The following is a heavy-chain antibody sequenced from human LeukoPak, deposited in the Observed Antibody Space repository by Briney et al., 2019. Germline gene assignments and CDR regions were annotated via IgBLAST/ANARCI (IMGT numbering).Heavy chain of an antibody. CDR2: NYNGEADT. CDR1: GCGFTSYW. CDR3: ARQSGRVAARDY. J-gene: IGHJ4*02. Sequence: GAALKISRKGAGCGFTSYWNGRGRQKPGKGGEGRGINYNGEADTRYNPSLKGQVTISADKSNNNCSLKWISLKAADTALYYVARQSGRVAARDYWGQGTLVTVSS. D-gene: IGHD6-6*01. V-gene: IGHV5-51*01.